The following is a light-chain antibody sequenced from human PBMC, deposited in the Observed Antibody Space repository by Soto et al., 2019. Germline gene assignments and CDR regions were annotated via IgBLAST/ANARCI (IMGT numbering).Light chain of an antibody. CDR3: QQYNNWPPIT. J-gene: IGKJ5*01. V-gene: IGKV3-20*01. CDR2: DAS. Sequence: FVLTQSPGTLSLSPGERATLSCRASQTVRNNYLAWYQQKPGQAPRLLIYDASSRATGIPDRFSGGGSGTEFTLTISSLQSEDFGIYYCQQYNNWPPITFGQGTRLEI. CDR1: QTVRNNY.